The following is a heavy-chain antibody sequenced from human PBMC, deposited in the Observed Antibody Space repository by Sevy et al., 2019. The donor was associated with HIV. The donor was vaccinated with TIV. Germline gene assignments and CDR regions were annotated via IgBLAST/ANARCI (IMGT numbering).Heavy chain of an antibody. Sequence: GGSLRLSCAASGSPFSKYAMTWVRQAPGNGLEYVSTIRGSGDSTYYGDSVQGRFTISRDNSRNTLYLQMNSLTAEDSALYFCAKGMIVSAGDAFDIWGQGTMVTVSS. CDR1: GSPFSKYA. CDR2: IRGSGDST. D-gene: IGHD3-22*01. CDR3: AKGMIVSAGDAFDI. J-gene: IGHJ3*02. V-gene: IGHV3-23*01.